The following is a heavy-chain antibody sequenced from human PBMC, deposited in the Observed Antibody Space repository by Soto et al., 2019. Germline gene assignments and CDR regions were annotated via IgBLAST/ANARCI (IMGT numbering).Heavy chain of an antibody. CDR3: ARNTFNWFDP. CDR1: GFTFNDFF. V-gene: IGHV3-11*01. J-gene: IGHJ5*02. CDR2: TSNSGNSV. Sequence: QVQLVASGGDLVKPGGSLRLSCAASGFTFNDFFMTWIRQAPGRGPEWVASTSNSGNSVYYADSVKGRFTVSRDNAQNTLTLQMTDLRVDDTAVYYCARNTFNWFDPWGQGTLVTVSS.